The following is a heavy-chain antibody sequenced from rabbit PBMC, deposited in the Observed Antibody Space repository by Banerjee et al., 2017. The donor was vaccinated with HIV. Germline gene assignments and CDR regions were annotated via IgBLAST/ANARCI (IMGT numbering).Heavy chain of an antibody. D-gene: IGHD3-1*01. CDR3: ARGVRGFNL. CDR1: GFDFSSYY. CDR2: IDPVFGSK. J-gene: IGHJ4*01. V-gene: IGHV1S7*01. Sequence: QLEESGGGLVQPGGTLKLSCKASGFDFSSYYMTWVRQAPGKGLEWIGYIDPVFGSKYYASWVNGRFTISSHNAQNTLYLQLNSLTAADTATYFCARGVRGFNLWGPGTLVTVS.